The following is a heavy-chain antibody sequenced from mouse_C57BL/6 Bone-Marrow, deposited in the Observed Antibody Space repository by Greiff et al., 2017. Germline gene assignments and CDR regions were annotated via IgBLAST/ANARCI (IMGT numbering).Heavy chain of an antibody. D-gene: IGHD1-1*01. CDR1: GYTFTDYY. CDR2: IYPGSGNT. Sequence: QVQLQQSGAELVRPGASVKLSCKASGYTFTDYYINWVKQRPGQGLEWIARIYPGSGNTYYNEKFKGKATLTAAKSSSTAYMQLSSLTSEDSAVYFCAREGYYYGSSPYWYFDVWGTGTTVTVSS. V-gene: IGHV1-76*01. CDR3: AREGYYYGSSPYWYFDV. J-gene: IGHJ1*03.